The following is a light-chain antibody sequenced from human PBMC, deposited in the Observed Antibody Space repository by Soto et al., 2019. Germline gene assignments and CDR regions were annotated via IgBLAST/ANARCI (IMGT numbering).Light chain of an antibody. Sequence: DIQMTQSPSTLSASVGDRVTITCRANQSISSWLAWYQQKPGKAPKLLIYDASSLESGVPSRFSGSGSGTEFTLTISSLQPDDFPTYYCQQYNSYSWTFGQGTKVEIK. V-gene: IGKV1-5*01. J-gene: IGKJ1*01. CDR1: QSISSW. CDR3: QQYNSYSWT. CDR2: DAS.